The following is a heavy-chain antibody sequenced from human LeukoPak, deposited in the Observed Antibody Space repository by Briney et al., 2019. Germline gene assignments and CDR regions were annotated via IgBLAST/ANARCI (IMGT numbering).Heavy chain of an antibody. Sequence: SETLSLTCTVSGVSMSSYYWSWIRQPPGKGLEWIGYIYYSGSNKYNPSLKSRVAISIDTSKNQFSLKLNSVTTADTAVYYCARSLPFPCGGDCGGFFDLWGKGTLVPVSS. CDR1: GVSMSSYY. V-gene: IGHV4-59*01. J-gene: IGHJ3*01. D-gene: IGHD2-21*02. CDR3: ARSLPFPCGGDCGGFFDL. CDR2: IYYSGSN.